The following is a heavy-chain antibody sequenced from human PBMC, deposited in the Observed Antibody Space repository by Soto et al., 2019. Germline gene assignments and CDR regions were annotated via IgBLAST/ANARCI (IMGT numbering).Heavy chain of an antibody. V-gene: IGHV3-74*01. CDR3: ARDMLGSSYAFDI. J-gene: IGHJ3*02. CDR2: INSDGSST. Sequence: GGSLGLSSAASGFNFSSYWMHWVRQAPGKGLVWVSRINSDGSSTSYAESVKGRFTISRDNAKNTLYLQMNSLRAEDTAVYYCARDMLGSSYAFDIWGQGTMVTVSS. D-gene: IGHD6-6*01. CDR1: GFNFSSYW.